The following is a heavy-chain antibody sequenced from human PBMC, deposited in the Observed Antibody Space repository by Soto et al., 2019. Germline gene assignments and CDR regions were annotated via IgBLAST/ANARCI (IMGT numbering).Heavy chain of an antibody. J-gene: IGHJ4*02. D-gene: IGHD6-13*01. Sequence: GGSLRLSCAASGFTFSSYGTHWVRQAPGKGLEWVAVIWYDGSNKYYADSVKGRFTISRDNSKNTLYLQMNSLRAEDTAVYYCARAESSPHLYYFDYWGQGTLVTVSS. CDR1: GFTFSSYG. CDR2: IWYDGSNK. CDR3: ARAESSPHLYYFDY. V-gene: IGHV3-33*01.